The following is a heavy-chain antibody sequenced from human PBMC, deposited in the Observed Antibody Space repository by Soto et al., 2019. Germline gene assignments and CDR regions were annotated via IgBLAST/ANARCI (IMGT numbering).Heavy chain of an antibody. Sequence: QVQLVESGGGVVQPGRSLRLSFAASGFTFSTYGMHWVRQAPGKGLEWVAVIVKDGSKKHYEDFVKGRFTISKHNSHNTLYLEMSRLIVDETAVDYCARDEDYVDDVLEYWGQGTLVTVSS. V-gene: IGHV3-33*01. J-gene: IGHJ4*02. CDR1: GFTFSTYG. CDR2: IVKDGSKK. CDR3: ARDEDYVDDVLEY. D-gene: IGHD3-10*02.